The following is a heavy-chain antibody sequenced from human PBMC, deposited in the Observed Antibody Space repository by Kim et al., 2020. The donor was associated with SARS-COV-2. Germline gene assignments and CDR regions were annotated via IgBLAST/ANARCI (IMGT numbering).Heavy chain of an antibody. D-gene: IGHD1-26*01. CDR3: ARDRFPEVGPFGH. CDR1: GFTFSSYA. V-gene: IGHV3-30*04. J-gene: IGHJ4*02. CDR2: ISYDGSNK. Sequence: GGSLRLSCAASGFTFSSYAMHWVRQAPGKGLEWVAVISYDGSNKYYADSVKGRFTISRDNSKNTLYLQMNSLRAEDTAVYYCARDRFPEVGPFGHWGQGTLVTVSS.